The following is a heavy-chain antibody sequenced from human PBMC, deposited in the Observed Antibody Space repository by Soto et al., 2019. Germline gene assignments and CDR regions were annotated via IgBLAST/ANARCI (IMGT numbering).Heavy chain of an antibody. V-gene: IGHV3-33*01. CDR1: GFTFSSYG. CDR3: ARELSIAVAGTRVANWFDP. CDR2: IWYDGSNK. D-gene: IGHD6-19*01. Sequence: GGSLRLSCAASGFTFSSYGVHWVHQAPGKGLEWVAVIWYDGSNKYYADSVKGRSTISRDNSKNTLYLQMNSLRAEDTAVYYCARELSIAVAGTRVANWFDPWGQGTLVTVSS. J-gene: IGHJ5*02.